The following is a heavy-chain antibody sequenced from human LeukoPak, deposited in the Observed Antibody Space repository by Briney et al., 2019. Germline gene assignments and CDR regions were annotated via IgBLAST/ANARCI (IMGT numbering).Heavy chain of an antibody. CDR2: ISGSGGST. V-gene: IGHV3-23*01. D-gene: IGHD6-19*01. CDR3: AKWKESSGWYGDFDY. Sequence: GGSLRLSCAASGFTFSSYAMTWVRQAPGKGLEWVSAISGSGGSTYYAHSVKGRFTISRDNSKNTLYLQMNSLRAEDTAVYYCAKWKESSGWYGDFDYWGQGPLVTVSS. CDR1: GFTFSSYA. J-gene: IGHJ4*02.